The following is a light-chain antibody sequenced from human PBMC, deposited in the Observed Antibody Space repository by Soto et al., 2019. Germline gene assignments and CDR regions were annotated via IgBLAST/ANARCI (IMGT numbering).Light chain of an antibody. CDR1: QSVTSSY. CDR3: QQCGSPPFT. J-gene: IGKJ3*01. V-gene: IGKV3-20*01. Sequence: EIVLTQSPGTLSLSPGERATLSCRASQSVTSSYLAWYQHKRGQAPRLLIYGASSRATGIPDRFSGSGSGPDFSLTISRLQREDFAVYYCQQCGSPPFTFGPGTKVDIK. CDR2: GAS.